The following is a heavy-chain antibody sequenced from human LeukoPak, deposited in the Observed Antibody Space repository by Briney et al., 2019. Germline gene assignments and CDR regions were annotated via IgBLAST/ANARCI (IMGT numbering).Heavy chain of an antibody. Sequence: ASVKVSCKASGYTFTSYGISWVRQAPGKGLEWMGGFDPEDGETIYAQKFQGRVTMTEDTSTDTAYMELSSLRSEDTAVYYCATDRCSSTSCYKNYYYGMDVWGQGTTVTVSS. D-gene: IGHD2-2*02. CDR3: ATDRCSSTSCYKNYYYGMDV. V-gene: IGHV1-24*01. CDR1: GYTFTSYG. J-gene: IGHJ6*02. CDR2: FDPEDGET.